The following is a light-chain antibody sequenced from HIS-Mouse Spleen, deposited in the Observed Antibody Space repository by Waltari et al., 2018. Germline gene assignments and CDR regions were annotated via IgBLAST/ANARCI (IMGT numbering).Light chain of an antibody. V-gene: IGLV1-47*01. CDR2: RNN. CDR3: AAWDDSLSGPV. CDR1: SSNFASIY. Sequence: QSVLTQPPSASGTPGQRVTISCSGPSSNFASIYVSWYQQLPGTAPKLLTYRNNQRPSGVPDRFSGSKSGTSASLAISGLRSEDEADYYCAAWDDSLSGPVFGGGTKLTVL. J-gene: IGLJ3*02.